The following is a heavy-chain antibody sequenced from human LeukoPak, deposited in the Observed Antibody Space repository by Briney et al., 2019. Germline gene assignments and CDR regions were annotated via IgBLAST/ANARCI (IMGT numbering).Heavy chain of an antibody. Sequence: ASVKVSCKVSGYTLTELSMHWVRQAPGKGLEWMGGFDPEGGETIYAQKFQGRVTMTEDTSTDTAYMELSSLRSEDTAVYYCATAGGGVIILDYWGQGTLVTVSS. CDR3: ATAGGGVIILDY. D-gene: IGHD3-10*01. J-gene: IGHJ4*02. CDR1: GYTLTELS. V-gene: IGHV1-24*01. CDR2: FDPEGGET.